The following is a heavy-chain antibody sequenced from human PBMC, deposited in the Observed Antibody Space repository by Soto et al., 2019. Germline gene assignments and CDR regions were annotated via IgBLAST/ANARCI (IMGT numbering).Heavy chain of an antibody. J-gene: IGHJ4*02. CDR1: GGSISSGVYY. Sequence: SLTCTVSGGSISSGVYYWSWIRQHPGKGLEWIGCIYYSGSTYYNPSLKSRVTISVDTSKNQFSLKLSSVTAADTAVYYCARRSEKWLRSFDYWGQGTLVTVSS. V-gene: IGHV4-30-4*08. CDR2: IYYSGST. CDR3: ARRSEKWLRSFDY. D-gene: IGHD5-12*01.